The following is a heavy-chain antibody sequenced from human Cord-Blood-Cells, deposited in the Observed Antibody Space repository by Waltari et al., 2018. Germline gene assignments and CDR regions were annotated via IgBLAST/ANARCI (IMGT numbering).Heavy chain of an antibody. CDR1: GYTFTSYG. V-gene: IGHV1-18*04. J-gene: IGHJ3*02. CDR3: ASPGETGTRWDDAFDI. Sequence: QVQLVQSGAEVKKPGASVKVSCKASGYTFTSYGISWVRQAPGQGLEWMGWISAYNGNTNYAQKHQGRVTMTTDTSTSTAYMELRSLRSDDTAVYYCASPGETGTRWDDAFDIWGQGTMVTVSS. CDR2: ISAYNGNT. D-gene: IGHD1-7*01.